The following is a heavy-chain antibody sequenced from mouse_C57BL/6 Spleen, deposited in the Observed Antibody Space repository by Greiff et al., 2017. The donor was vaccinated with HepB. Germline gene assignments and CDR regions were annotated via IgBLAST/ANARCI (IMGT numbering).Heavy chain of an antibody. D-gene: IGHD2-5*01. CDR2: ISYDGSN. CDR3: ARVLSYYSNYEFAY. V-gene: IGHV3-6*01. Sequence: EVQLVESGPGLVKPSQSLSLTCSVTGYSITSGYYWNWIRQFPGNKLEWMGYISYDGSNNYNPSLKNRISITRDTSKNQFFLKLNSVTTEDTATYYCARVLSYYSNYEFAYWGQGTLVTVSA. CDR1: GYSITSGYY. J-gene: IGHJ3*01.